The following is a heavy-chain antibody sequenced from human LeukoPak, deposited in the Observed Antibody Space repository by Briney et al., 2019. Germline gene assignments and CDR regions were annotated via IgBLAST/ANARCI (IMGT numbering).Heavy chain of an antibody. D-gene: IGHD6-19*01. Sequence: PSETLSLSCAVYDGSFSGYYWSWIRQPPGKGLEWIGEINHSGSTNYNPSLKSRVTISVDTSKNQFSLKLSSATAADTAVYYCARHGGWYLVKDYFDYWGQGTLVTVSS. CDR1: DGSFSGYY. J-gene: IGHJ4*02. V-gene: IGHV4-34*01. CDR2: INHSGST. CDR3: ARHGGWYLVKDYFDY.